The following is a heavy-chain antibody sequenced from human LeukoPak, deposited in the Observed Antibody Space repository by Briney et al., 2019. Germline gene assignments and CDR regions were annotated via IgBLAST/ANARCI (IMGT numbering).Heavy chain of an antibody. D-gene: IGHD2-2*01. J-gene: IGHJ5*02. CDR2: IYYSGST. CDR1: GGSISSSSYY. Sequence: SETLSLTCIVSGGSISSSSYYWGWIRQPPGKGLEWIGSIYYSGSTYYNPSLKSRVSISIDTSKNQFSLNLNSVTAVDTAVYYCAGDGRWGSTSFWFDPWGQGTLVTVSS. CDR3: AGDGRWGSTSFWFDP. V-gene: IGHV4-39*02.